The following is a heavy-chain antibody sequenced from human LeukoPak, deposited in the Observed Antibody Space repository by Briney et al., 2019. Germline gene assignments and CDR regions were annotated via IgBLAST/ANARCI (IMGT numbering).Heavy chain of an antibody. CDR1: GGSFSGYY. CDR3: ARGRSGWLRDAFDI. V-gene: IGHV4-34*01. J-gene: IGHJ3*02. Sequence: SETLSLTCAVYGGSFSGYYWSWIRQPPGKGLEWIGEINHSGSTNYNPSLKSRVTISVDKSKNQFSLKLSSVTAADTAVYYCARGRSGWLRDAFDIWGQGTMVAVSS. CDR2: INHSGST. D-gene: IGHD6-19*01.